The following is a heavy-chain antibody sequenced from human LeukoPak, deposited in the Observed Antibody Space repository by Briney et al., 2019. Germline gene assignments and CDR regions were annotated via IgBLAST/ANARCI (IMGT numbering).Heavy chain of an antibody. J-gene: IGHJ6*02. CDR3: ARVSRSNYYYYGMDV. CDR1: GFTFSSYW. Sequence: GGSLRLSCAASGFTFSSYWMSWVRQAPGKGLEWVANIKQDGSEKYYVDSVKGRFTISRDNARNSLYLQMNSLRAEDTAVYYCARVSRSNYYYYGMDVWGQGTTVTVSS. V-gene: IGHV3-7*01. D-gene: IGHD5/OR15-5a*01. CDR2: IKQDGSEK.